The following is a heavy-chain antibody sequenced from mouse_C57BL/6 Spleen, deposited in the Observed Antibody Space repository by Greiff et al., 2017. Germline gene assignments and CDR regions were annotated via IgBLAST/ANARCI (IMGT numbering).Heavy chain of an antibody. J-gene: IGHJ4*01. CDR1: GYAFSSYW. V-gene: IGHV1-80*01. CDR2: IYPGDGDT. CDR3: ARKDYSPMDY. D-gene: IGHD2-12*01. Sequence: QVHVKQSGAELVKPGASVKISCKASGYAFSSYWMNWVKQRPGKGLEWIGQIYPGDGDTNYNGKFKGKATLTADKSSSTAYMQLSSLTSEDSAVYFCARKDYSPMDYWGQGTSVTVSS.